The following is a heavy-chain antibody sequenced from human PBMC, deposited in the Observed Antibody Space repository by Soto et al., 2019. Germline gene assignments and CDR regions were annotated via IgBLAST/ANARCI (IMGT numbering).Heavy chain of an antibody. Sequence: PSETLSLTCAVYGGSFSVYYWSWIRQPPGKGLEWIGEINHSGSTNYNPSLKSRVTISVDTSKNQFSLKLSSVTAADTAVYYCARGRGGRGYYYYGMDVWGQGTTVTVSS. J-gene: IGHJ6*02. CDR2: INHSGST. CDR3: ARGRGGRGYYYYGMDV. D-gene: IGHD2-15*01. V-gene: IGHV4-34*01. CDR1: GGSFSVYY.